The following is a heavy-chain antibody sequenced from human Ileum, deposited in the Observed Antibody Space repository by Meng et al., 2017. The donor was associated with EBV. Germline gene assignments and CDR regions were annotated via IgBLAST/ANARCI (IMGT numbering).Heavy chain of an antibody. Sequence: QGRLQGSGPGMVKPSGIMFVPCAVSGGSISSSNWWSWVRQPPGKGLEWIGEIYHSGSTNYNPSLKSRVTISVDKSKNQFSLNLSSVTAADTAVYYCARVGQWLPIDYWGQGTLVTVSS. CDR3: ARVGQWLPIDY. CDR1: GGSISSSNW. V-gene: IGHV4-4*02. J-gene: IGHJ4*02. CDR2: IYHSGST. D-gene: IGHD6-19*01.